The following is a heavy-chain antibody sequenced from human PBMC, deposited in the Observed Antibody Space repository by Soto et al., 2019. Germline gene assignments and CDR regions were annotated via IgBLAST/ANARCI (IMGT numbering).Heavy chain of an antibody. V-gene: IGHV3-53*01. Sequence: PGGSLRLSCAASGFTVSSNYMSWVRQAPGKGLEWVSLIYSGGSAYYADSVKGRFTISRDNSKNTVYLQMNSLRAEDTAVYYCARDYSISRYYGMDFWGQGSKVTVSS. J-gene: IGHJ6*02. CDR3: ARDYSISRYYGMDF. D-gene: IGHD4-4*01. CDR1: GFTVSSNY. CDR2: IYSGGSA.